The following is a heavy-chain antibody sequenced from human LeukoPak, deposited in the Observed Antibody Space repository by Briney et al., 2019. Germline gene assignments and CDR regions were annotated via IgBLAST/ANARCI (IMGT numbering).Heavy chain of an antibody. CDR3: ARDGGYCSSTSCLYYFDY. J-gene: IGHJ4*02. D-gene: IGHD2-2*03. Sequence: PGGSLRLSCAASGFTFSSYWMSWVRQAPGKGLEWVANIKQDGSEKYYVDSVKGRFTISRDNAKNSLYLQMNSLRAEDTGVYYCARDGGYCSSTSCLYYFDYWGQGTLVTVSS. CDR1: GFTFSSYW. CDR2: IKQDGSEK. V-gene: IGHV3-7*01.